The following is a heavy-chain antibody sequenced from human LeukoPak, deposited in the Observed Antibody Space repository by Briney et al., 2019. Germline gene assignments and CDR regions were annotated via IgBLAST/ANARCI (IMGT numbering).Heavy chain of an antibody. J-gene: IGHJ6*03. CDR3: AKEEMTTVVTPYSPYSYMDV. V-gene: IGHV3-30*02. Sequence: GGSLRLSCAASGFTFSSYGMHWVRQAPGKGLEWVAFIRYDGSNKYYADSVKGRFTISRDNSKNTLYLQMNSLRAEDTAVYYCAKEEMTTVVTPYSPYSYMDVGGKGPT. CDR1: GFTFSSYG. D-gene: IGHD4-23*01. CDR2: IRYDGSNK.